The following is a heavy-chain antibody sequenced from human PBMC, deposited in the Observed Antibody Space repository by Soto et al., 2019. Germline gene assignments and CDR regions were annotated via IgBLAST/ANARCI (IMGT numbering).Heavy chain of an antibody. Sequence: HPGGSLRLSCAASGFTFSSYAMNWVRQAPGKGLEWVSTISGSGGTTYYAASVKGRFTISRDNSKNTLWLQMNSLIAEDTAVYYCVKDRVCSGGSCYYKYWGQETRVTVSS. D-gene: IGHD2-15*01. CDR1: GFTFSSYA. J-gene: IGHJ4*02. CDR3: VKDRVCSGGSCYYKY. V-gene: IGHV3-23*01. CDR2: ISGSGGTT.